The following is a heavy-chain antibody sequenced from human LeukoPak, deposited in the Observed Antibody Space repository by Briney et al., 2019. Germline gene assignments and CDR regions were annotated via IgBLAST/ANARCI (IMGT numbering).Heavy chain of an antibody. CDR2: IIPIFGTA. CDR1: GGTFSSYA. D-gene: IGHD4-23*01. V-gene: IGHV1-69*05. Sequence: ASVKVSCKASGGTFSSYAISWVRQPPAQGLEWMGGIIPIFGTANYAQKFHGRVTITTDESTSTAYLEVSSLRSEDTAVYYCARDSGNYPYMDVWGKGTTVTVSS. J-gene: IGHJ6*03. CDR3: ARDSGNYPYMDV.